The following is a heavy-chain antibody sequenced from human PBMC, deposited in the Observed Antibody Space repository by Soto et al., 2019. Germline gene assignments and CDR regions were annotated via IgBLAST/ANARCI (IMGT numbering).Heavy chain of an antibody. D-gene: IGHD2-2*01. CDR1: GGTFSSYA. CDR3: TRKMSSSSWFDP. J-gene: IGHJ5*02. Sequence: SVKVSCKASGGTFSSYAISWVRQAPGQGLEWMGGIIPIFGTANYAQKFQGRVTITADESTSTAYMELSSLRSEDTAVYYCTRKMSSSSWFDPWGQGTLVTVSS. CDR2: IIPIFGTA. V-gene: IGHV1-69*13.